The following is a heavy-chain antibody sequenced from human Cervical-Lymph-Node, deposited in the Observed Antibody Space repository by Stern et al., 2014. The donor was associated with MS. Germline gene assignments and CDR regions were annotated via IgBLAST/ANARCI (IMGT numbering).Heavy chain of an antibody. CDR3: ARVRFYGSGIYYALGDGMDV. V-gene: IGHV1-8*01. CDR1: GYTFTNYN. D-gene: IGHD3-10*01. Sequence: VQLVESGAEVKKPGASVKVSCKASGYTFTNYNIDWVRQAPGQGLEWMGWMNPNRGNKGYAHRFKGRFTMTRDNSTSPTSMELSRLKAEDTAVYYCARVRFYGSGIYYALGDGMDVWGQGTTVTVSS. CDR2: MNPNRGNK. J-gene: IGHJ6*02.